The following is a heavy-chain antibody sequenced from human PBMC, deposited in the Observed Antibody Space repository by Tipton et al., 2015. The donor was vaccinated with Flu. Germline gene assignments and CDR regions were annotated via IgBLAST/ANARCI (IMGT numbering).Heavy chain of an antibody. D-gene: IGHD6-19*01. CDR2: ISARGDFI. CDR1: EFSFSDYY. Sequence: SLRLSCAASEFSFSDYYMSWIRQAPGRGLEWLSYISARGDFIYYADSVRGRFTISRDKAKNSLYLQMNSLRAEDTAIYYCAKVIPEKVAGLDYWGQGTLVTVSS. CDR3: AKVIPEKVAGLDY. V-gene: IGHV3-11*01. J-gene: IGHJ4*02.